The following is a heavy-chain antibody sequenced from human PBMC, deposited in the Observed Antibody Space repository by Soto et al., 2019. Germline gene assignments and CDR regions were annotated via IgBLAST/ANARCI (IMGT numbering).Heavy chain of an antibody. CDR1: GGTFSSYA. CDR3: ARDLNWFAP. V-gene: IGHV1-69*06. Sequence: QVQLVQSGAEVKKPGSSVTVSCKASGGTFSSYAISWVRQAPGQGLEWMGGIIPIFGTANYSQKFKGRVTITADKSKLTAYMELSSLRSEDKAVYYFARDLNWFAPWGQGTLVTVSS. J-gene: IGHJ5*02. CDR2: IIPIFGTA.